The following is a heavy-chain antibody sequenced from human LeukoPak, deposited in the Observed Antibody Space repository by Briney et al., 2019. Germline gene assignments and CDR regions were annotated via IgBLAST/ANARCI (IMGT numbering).Heavy chain of an antibody. CDR3: AREAYIVVVTPPMVDV. D-gene: IGHD2-21*02. V-gene: IGHV4-59*01. CDR1: GGSISSYY. Sequence: SETLSLTCTVSGGSISSYYWSWIRQPPGKGLEWIGYMYYSGSTNYNPSLKSRVTISVDTSKHQFSLKLRSVTAADTAVYYCAREAYIVVVTPPMVDVWGKGTTVTISS. CDR2: MYYSGST. J-gene: IGHJ6*04.